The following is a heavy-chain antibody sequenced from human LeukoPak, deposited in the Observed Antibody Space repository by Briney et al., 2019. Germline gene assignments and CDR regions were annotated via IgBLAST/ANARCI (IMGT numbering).Heavy chain of an antibody. CDR3: ARDRVASHGMDV. Sequence: PSETLSLTCTVSGGSISSYYWSWIRQPPGKGLEWIGYIYYSGSTNYNPSLKSRVTISVDTSKNQFSLKLSSVTAADTAVYYCARDRVASHGMDVWGQGTTVTVSS. V-gene: IGHV4-59*01. J-gene: IGHJ6*02. CDR2: IYYSGST. CDR1: GGSISSYY. D-gene: IGHD5-12*01.